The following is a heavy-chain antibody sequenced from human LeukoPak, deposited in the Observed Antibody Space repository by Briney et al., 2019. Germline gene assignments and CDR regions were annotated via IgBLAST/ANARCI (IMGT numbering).Heavy chain of an antibody. CDR3: ARTSNYWSPYFDY. CDR1: GGYINSHY. CDR2: ISYTGSA. V-gene: IGHV4-59*11. D-gene: IGHD1-1*01. Sequence: PSETLSLTCTVSGGYINSHYWGWIRQPPGKVLEYIGYISYTGSAIYSPSLESRVTISIDTSKKQFSLKLTSVTAADTAVYYCARTSNYWSPYFDYWGQGALVTVSS. J-gene: IGHJ4*02.